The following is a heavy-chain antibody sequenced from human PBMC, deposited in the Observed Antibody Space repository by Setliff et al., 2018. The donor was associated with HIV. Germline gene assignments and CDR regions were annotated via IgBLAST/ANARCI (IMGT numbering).Heavy chain of an antibody. J-gene: IGHJ4*02. D-gene: IGHD3-3*01. CDR1: GFIVSRNY. V-gene: IGHV3-53*01. CDR3: GIRISISVIWTFDY. CDR2: IYVDGST. Sequence: SLRLSCAASGFIVSRNYMSWVRQAPGKGLEWVSLIYVDGSTYYADSVKGRFTISRDSSNNTLSLQMNSLRAEDTAVYYCGIRISISVIWTFDYWGQGKLVTVSS.